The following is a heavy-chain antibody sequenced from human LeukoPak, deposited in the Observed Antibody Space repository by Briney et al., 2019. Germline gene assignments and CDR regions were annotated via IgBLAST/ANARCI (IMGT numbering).Heavy chain of an antibody. CDR1: GFTVSSNY. CDR2: IYSGVST. J-gene: IGHJ4*02. D-gene: IGHD5-18*01. CDR3: ARVGDTAMALDY. Sequence: TGGSLRLSCAASGFTVSSNYMSWVRQAPGKGLEWVSVIYSGVSTYYADSVKGRFTISRDNSKNTLYLQMNSLRAEDTAVYYCARVGDTAMALDYWGQGTLVTVSS. V-gene: IGHV3-66*01.